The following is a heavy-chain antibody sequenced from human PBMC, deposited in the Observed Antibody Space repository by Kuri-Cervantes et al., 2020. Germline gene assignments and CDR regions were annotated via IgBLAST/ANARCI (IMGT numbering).Heavy chain of an antibody. CDR1: GFTFSSYA. J-gene: IGHJ3*02. V-gene: IGHV3-23*01. Sequence: GGSLRLSCAASGFTFSSYAMSWVRQAPGKGLEWVSTVSGSGTTTYYADSVKGRFTISRDNSKNTLFLQMNSLRTEDTAVYYCAATVDKPFGEPVHAFDIWGQGTMVTVSS. CDR2: VSGSGTTT. CDR3: AATVDKPFGEPVHAFDI. D-gene: IGHD3-10*01.